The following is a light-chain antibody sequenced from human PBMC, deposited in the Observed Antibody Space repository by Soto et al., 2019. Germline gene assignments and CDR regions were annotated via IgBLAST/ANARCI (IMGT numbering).Light chain of an antibody. Sequence: DIQMTQSPSLLSASLGARVTITCRSNQTIRSYLNWYQQKPGQAPNLLIHDASSLQNGVPSRFSGRGFGTDFTLTINELQVADFATYYCQHSYNTPRAFGQGTKIEI. CDR1: QTIRSY. CDR2: DAS. CDR3: QHSYNTPRA. V-gene: IGKV1-39*01. J-gene: IGKJ2*01.